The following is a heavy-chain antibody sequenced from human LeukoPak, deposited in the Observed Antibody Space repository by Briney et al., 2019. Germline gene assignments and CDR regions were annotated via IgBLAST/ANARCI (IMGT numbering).Heavy chain of an antibody. Sequence: GSPRLSRAASVLTPSSYMMHWVPQAPGPRLVGGSGVSRGGHSTTYADSVQGRFTNSRDNAKYTLYLQMNSLGVEDTAVYYCARSKEESYSYTLAPWGQGILVTVSS. CDR2: VSRGGHST. CDR1: VLTPSSYM. CDR3: ARSKEESYSYTLAP. V-gene: IGHV3-74*01. J-gene: IGHJ5*02. D-gene: IGHD2-21*01.